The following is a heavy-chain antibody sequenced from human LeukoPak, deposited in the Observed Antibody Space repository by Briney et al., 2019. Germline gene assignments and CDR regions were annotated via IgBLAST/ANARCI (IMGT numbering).Heavy chain of an antibody. J-gene: IGHJ4*02. D-gene: IGHD3-9*01. V-gene: IGHV3-23*01. CDR3: VRSDIFVVY. CDR2: ISGSDGTT. Sequence: PGGSLRLSCAASGFTFSSYWMTWVRQAPGKGLEWVSTISGSDGTTYYADSLKGRFTISRDNSQSTLYLQMNSLGAEDTAIYYCVRSDIFVVYWGQGTQVTVSS. CDR1: GFTFSSYW.